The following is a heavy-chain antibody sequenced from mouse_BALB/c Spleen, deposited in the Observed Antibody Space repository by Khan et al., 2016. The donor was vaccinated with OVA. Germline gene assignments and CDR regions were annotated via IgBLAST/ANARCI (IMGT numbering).Heavy chain of an antibody. CDR1: GFTFSSYS. Sequence: EVQLLETGGDLVKPGGSLKLSCAASGFTFSSYSMSWVRQIPDKRLEWVATMSSGVDYTYYPDSVKGRFTISRDNAKNTLYLQMSSLKSEDTAMYYCASHLTGSFAYWGQGTLVTVSA. CDR3: ASHLTGSFAY. CDR2: MSSGVDYT. D-gene: IGHD4-1*01. J-gene: IGHJ3*01. V-gene: IGHV5-6*01.